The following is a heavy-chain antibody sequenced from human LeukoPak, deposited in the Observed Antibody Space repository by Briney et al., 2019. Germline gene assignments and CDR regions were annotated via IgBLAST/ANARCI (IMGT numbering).Heavy chain of an antibody. CDR3: ARRTAMPINDEDAFDI. CDR1: GYSFTSYW. J-gene: IGHJ3*02. D-gene: IGHD5-18*01. Sequence: HGESLKISCKGSGYSFTSYWIGWVRQMPGKGLEWMGIIYPGDSDTRYSPSFQGQVTISADKSISTAYLQWSSLKASDTAMYYCARRTAMPINDEDAFDIWGQGTMVTVSS. V-gene: IGHV5-51*01. CDR2: IYPGDSDT.